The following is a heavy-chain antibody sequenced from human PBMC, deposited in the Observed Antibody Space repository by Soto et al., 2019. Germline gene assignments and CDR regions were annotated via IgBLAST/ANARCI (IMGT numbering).Heavy chain of an antibody. CDR1: GFTFTSYG. J-gene: IGHJ6*02. D-gene: IGHD3-16*01. Sequence: QVQLVESGGGVVQPGRSLRLSCAASGFTFTSYGMHWVRQAPGNGLEWVAVISYDGSNKYYVDSVKGRFTISRDNSKNTLYLQMNSLRAEDTAVYYCAKDRTSSPLGVSGVWGQGTTVIVSS. CDR2: ISYDGSNK. CDR3: AKDRTSSPLGVSGV. V-gene: IGHV3-30*18.